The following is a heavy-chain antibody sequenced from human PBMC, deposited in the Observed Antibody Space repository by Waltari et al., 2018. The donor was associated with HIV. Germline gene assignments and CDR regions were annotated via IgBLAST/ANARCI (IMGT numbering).Heavy chain of an antibody. CDR1: EFNFGNYW. V-gene: IGHV3-74*01. Sequence: EVHLVESGGGLVQPGGSLRLSCAASEFNFGNYWRHWVRQAPGKGLVWVSRITEDGSYADYADSVRGRFTISRDNARNTLFLHMNSLTADDTAVYYCVRGSSTPGIDYWGQGTLVTVSS. CDR2: ITEDGSYA. CDR3: VRGSSTPGIDY. J-gene: IGHJ4*02. D-gene: IGHD2-2*01.